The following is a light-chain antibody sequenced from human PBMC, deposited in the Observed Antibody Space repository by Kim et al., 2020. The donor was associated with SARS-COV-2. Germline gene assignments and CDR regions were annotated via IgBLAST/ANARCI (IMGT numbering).Light chain of an antibody. CDR1: SSDVGAYNY. Sequence: QSALTQPASVSGSPGQSITISCTGTSSDVGAYNYVSWYQQHPGKAPKLMIYDVSKRPSGVSSRFSGSKSGNTASLTISGLQAGDEADYFCSSFTSSSTYWVFGGGTKLTVL. CDR2: DVS. V-gene: IGLV2-14*03. CDR3: SSFTSSSTYWV. J-gene: IGLJ3*02.